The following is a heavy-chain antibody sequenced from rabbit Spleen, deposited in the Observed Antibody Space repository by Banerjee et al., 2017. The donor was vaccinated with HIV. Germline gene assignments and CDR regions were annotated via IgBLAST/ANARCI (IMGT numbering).Heavy chain of an antibody. Sequence: QSLDESGGDLVKPGASLTLTCIASGVSFSGDSYMGWVRQAPGKGLEWVVCIDAGSSGFTYFASWAKGRFTISKTSSTTVTLQMTSLTAADTATYFCARDTASSFSSYGMDLWGPGTLVTVS. CDR3: ARDTASSFSSYGMDL. CDR1: GVSFSGDSY. CDR2: IDAGSSGFT. D-gene: IGHD8-1*01. J-gene: IGHJ6*01. V-gene: IGHV1S40*01.